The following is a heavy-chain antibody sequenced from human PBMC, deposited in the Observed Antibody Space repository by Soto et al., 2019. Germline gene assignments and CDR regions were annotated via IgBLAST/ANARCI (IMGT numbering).Heavy chain of an antibody. Sequence: QVQLVQSGAEVKKPGSSVKVSCKASGGTFSSYAISWVRQAPGQGLEWMGGIIPVFGTANYAQKFQGRVTITADESTSTADMGLRSLRSEDTAVYYCARGAQGGGGLLFDYWGQGTLVTVSS. CDR2: IIPVFGTA. D-gene: IGHD5-18*01. CDR1: GGTFSSYA. CDR3: ARGAQGGGGLLFDY. V-gene: IGHV1-69*01. J-gene: IGHJ4*02.